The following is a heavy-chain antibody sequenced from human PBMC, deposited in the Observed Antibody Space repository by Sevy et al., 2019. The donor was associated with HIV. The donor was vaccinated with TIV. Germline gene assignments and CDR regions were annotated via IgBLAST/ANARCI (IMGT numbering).Heavy chain of an antibody. J-gene: IGHJ3*02. Sequence: SETLSLTCTVSGGSISSYYWSWIRQPPGKGLEWIGYIYYSGSTNYNPSLKSRVTISVDTSKNQFSLKLSSVTAADTAVYYCARGYSYVLAFDIWGQGTMVTVSS. CDR1: GGSISSYY. CDR3: ARGYSYVLAFDI. V-gene: IGHV4-59*01. D-gene: IGHD5-18*01. CDR2: IYYSGST.